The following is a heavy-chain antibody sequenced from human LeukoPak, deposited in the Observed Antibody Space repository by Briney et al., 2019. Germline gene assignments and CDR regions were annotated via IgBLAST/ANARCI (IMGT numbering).Heavy chain of an antibody. CDR1: GGSISSYY. CDR2: IYYSGST. V-gene: IGHV4-59*01. Sequence: SETLSLTCTVSGGSISSYYWSWIRQPPGKGLEWIGYIYYSGSTNYNPSLKSRVTISVDTSKNQFSLKLSSVTAADTAVYYCARDIPYYNDSTSRGGAAGAFDIWGQGTMVTVSS. CDR3: ARDIPYYNDSTSRGGAAGAFDI. J-gene: IGHJ3*02. D-gene: IGHD3-22*01.